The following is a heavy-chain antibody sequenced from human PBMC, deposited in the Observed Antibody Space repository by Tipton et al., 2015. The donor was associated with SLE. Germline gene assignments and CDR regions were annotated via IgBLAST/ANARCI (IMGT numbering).Heavy chain of an antibody. V-gene: IGHV4-59*01. Sequence: GLVKPSETLSLTCTVSGGSIGSYYWSWIRQPPGKGLEWIGYIYYSGSTNYNPSLKSRVTISVDTSKNQFSLKLSSVTAADTAVYYCASQTYSSSWYNWFDPWGQGTLVTVSS. J-gene: IGHJ5*02. CDR3: ASQTYSSSWYNWFDP. CDR1: GGSIGSYY. D-gene: IGHD6-13*01. CDR2: IYYSGST.